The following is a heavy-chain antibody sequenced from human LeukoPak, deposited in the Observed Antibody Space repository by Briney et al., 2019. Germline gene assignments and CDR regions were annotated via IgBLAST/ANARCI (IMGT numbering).Heavy chain of an antibody. J-gene: IGHJ4*02. CDR1: GITLSNYG. Sequence: GGSLRLSCAVSGITLSNYGVSWVRLAPGKGLEWVAGISGSGGGTKYADSVKGRFTISRDNPRNTLYLQMNSLRAEDTAVYFCAKRGVVIRVILVGFHKEAYYFDSWGQGALVTVSS. V-gene: IGHV3-23*01. CDR2: ISGSGGGT. CDR3: AKRGVVIRVILVGFHKEAYYFDS. D-gene: IGHD3-22*01.